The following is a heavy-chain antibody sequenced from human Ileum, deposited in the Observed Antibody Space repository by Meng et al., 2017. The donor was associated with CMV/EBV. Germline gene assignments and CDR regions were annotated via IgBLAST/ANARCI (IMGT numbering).Heavy chain of an antibody. J-gene: IGHJ4*02. CDR2: INPKSGAT. Sequence: ASGYIFTDNYKHWVRQAPGQGLEWMAWINPKSGATNYAVEFQGRVTMTSDTSISTVYMELSRLRSDETAVYYCARGGSTSTDDFDYWGQGTLVTVSS. CDR3: ARGGSTSTDDFDY. D-gene: IGHD2-2*01. CDR1: GYIFTDNY. V-gene: IGHV1-2*02.